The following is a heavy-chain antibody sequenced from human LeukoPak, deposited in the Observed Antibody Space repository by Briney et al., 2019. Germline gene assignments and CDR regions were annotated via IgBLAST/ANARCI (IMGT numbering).Heavy chain of an antibody. J-gene: IGHJ4*02. CDR1: GFTVSTNY. CDR3: ARGDGYNFWYN. Sequence: TGGSLRLSCEASGFTVSTNYMSWVRQAPGKGLEWVSVIYRDGSTYYADSVKGRFTISRDNSRNTVYLQMNSLRAEDTAVYYCARGDGYNFWYNWGQGTLVTVSS. D-gene: IGHD5-24*01. CDR2: IYRDGST. V-gene: IGHV3-66*02.